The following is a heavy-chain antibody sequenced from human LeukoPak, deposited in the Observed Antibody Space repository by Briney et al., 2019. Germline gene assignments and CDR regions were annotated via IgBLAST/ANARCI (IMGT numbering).Heavy chain of an antibody. CDR3: ARAPYGPRRYYFDY. Sequence: PSETLSLTCTVSGGSISSYYWSWIRQPPGKGLEWIGYIYYSGSTNYNPSLKSRVTISVDTSKNQLSLKLSSVTAADTAVYYCARAPYGPRRYYFDYWGQGTLVTVSS. V-gene: IGHV4-59*01. J-gene: IGHJ4*02. CDR1: GGSISSYY. CDR2: IYYSGST. D-gene: IGHD3-10*01.